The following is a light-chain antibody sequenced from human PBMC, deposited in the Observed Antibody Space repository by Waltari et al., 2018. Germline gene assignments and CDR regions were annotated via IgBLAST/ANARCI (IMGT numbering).Light chain of an antibody. CDR1: HHISRC. CDR3: QQLKAFRGS. V-gene: IGKV1-12*01. Sequence: DIQMTQSPSSVSASIVDRVTITCRASHHISRCLAWYQQKAGQAPALLLYAVSNLQREVPSRCSGSTSGTDVTEFALTIASLQPEDFATYYGQQLKAFRGSFGQGTSLEI. CDR2: AVS. J-gene: IGKJ2*04.